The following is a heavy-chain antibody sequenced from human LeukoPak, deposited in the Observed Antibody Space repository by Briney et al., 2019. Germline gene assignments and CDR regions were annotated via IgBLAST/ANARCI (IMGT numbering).Heavy chain of an antibody. J-gene: IGHJ4*02. V-gene: IGHV1-8*03. CDR1: GYTFTSYY. Sequence: ASVKVSCKASGYTFTSYYMHWVRQATGQGLEWMGWMNPNSGNTGYAQKFQGRVTITRNTSISTAYMELSSLRSEDTAVYYCARVLLWFGEYYFDYWGQGTLVTVSS. CDR3: ARVLLWFGEYYFDY. CDR2: MNPNSGNT. D-gene: IGHD3-10*01.